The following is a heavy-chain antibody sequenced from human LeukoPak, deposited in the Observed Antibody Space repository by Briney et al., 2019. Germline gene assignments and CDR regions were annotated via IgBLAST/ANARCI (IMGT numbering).Heavy chain of an antibody. J-gene: IGHJ4*02. CDR1: GGSISSGGYY. D-gene: IGHD6-19*01. Sequence: SQTLSLTCTVSGGSISSGGYYWSWIRQPPGKGLEWVGYISYSGSTNYNPSLKSRVTISVDTSKTQFSLKLSSVTAADTAIYYCARDGRAGSLFAYWGQGTLVTVST. CDR3: ARDGRAGSLFAY. V-gene: IGHV4-61*08. CDR2: ISYSGST.